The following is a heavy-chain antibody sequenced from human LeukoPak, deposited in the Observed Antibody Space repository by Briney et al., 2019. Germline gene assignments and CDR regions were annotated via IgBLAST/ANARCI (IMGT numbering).Heavy chain of an antibody. V-gene: IGHV1-18*01. CDR3: ARVVVAATRGWFAP. CDR1: GYTFTSYG. J-gene: IGHJ5*02. Sequence: ASVKVSCKASGYTFTSYGISWVRQAPGQGLEWMGWISAYNGNTNYAQKLQGRVTMTTDTATSTAYMELRSLSSDDTAVYYCARVVVAATRGWFAPWGQGTLVTVSS. D-gene: IGHD2-15*01. CDR2: ISAYNGNT.